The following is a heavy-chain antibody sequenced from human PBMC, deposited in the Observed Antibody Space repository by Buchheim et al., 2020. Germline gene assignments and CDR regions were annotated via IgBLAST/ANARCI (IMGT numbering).Heavy chain of an antibody. D-gene: IGHD2-15*01. CDR1: GFTFSSYW. J-gene: IGHJ4*02. Sequence: EVQLVESGGGLVQPGGSLRLSCAASGFTFSSYWMHWVRQAPGKGLVWVSRINSDGSSTSYADSVKGRFTISRDNAKNTLYLQMNSLRAEDTAVYYCARDSRRDRMGYCSGGSCYGIDYWGKGTL. CDR2: INSDGSST. V-gene: IGHV3-74*01. CDR3: ARDSRRDRMGYCSGGSCYGIDY.